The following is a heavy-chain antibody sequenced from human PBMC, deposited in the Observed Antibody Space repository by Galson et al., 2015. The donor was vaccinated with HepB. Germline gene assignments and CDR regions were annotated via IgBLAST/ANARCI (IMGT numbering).Heavy chain of an antibody. CDR1: GFTFSDYY. V-gene: IGHV3-11*01. Sequence: SLRLSCAASGFTFSDYYMSWIRQAPGKGLEWISYMSSSGGTIYYADSVRGRFTISRDNAKNSLYLQMDSLRAEDTAVYYCARDPLNPSHYIYYMDVWGKGTTVTVSS. CDR3: ARDPLNPSHYIYYMDV. CDR2: MSSSGGTI. J-gene: IGHJ6*03.